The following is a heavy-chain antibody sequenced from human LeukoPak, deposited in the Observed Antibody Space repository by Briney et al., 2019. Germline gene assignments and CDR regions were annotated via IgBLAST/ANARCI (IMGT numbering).Heavy chain of an antibody. CDR1: GGSVSTYY. D-gene: IGHD2-8*01. J-gene: IGHJ4*02. CDR2: IYTSGDT. CDR3: ARDPQMGYYFDY. V-gene: IGHV4-4*07. Sequence: SETLSLTCTVSGGSVSTYYLSWLRQPAGKGLEWIGRIYTSGDTNYNPSLKSRLTMSIDSSKNQFSLNLTSVTAADTAVYYCARDPQMGYYFDYWGQGTLVTVSS.